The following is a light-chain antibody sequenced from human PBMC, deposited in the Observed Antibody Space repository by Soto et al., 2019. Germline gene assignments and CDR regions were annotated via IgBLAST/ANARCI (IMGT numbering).Light chain of an antibody. Sequence: SYELTQPPSVSVAPGQTARITCGGNNIGSKSVHWYQQHPGKAPKLTIYEVFKRPSGISDRFSGSKSGNTASLTISGLQPEDEADYYCSSYSSTYIDLVFGTGTKVTVL. CDR1: NIGSKS. V-gene: IGLV3-21*02. CDR2: EVF. CDR3: SSYSSTYIDLV. J-gene: IGLJ1*01.